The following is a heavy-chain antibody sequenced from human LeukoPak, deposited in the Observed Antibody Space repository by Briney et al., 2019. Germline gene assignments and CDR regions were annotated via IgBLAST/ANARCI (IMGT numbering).Heavy chain of an antibody. Sequence: PGGSLRLSCAASGFTFRSCTMSWVRRAPGKGLEWVSAISGSGGSTYYADSVKGRFTISRDNSKNTLYLQMNSLRAEDTAVYYCAKEGCSSTSCYDYFDYWGQGTLVTVSS. J-gene: IGHJ4*02. V-gene: IGHV3-23*01. CDR1: GFTFRSCT. CDR3: AKEGCSSTSCYDYFDY. D-gene: IGHD2-2*01. CDR2: ISGSGGST.